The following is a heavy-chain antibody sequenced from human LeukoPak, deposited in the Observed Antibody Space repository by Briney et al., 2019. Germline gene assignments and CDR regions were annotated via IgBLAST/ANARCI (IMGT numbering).Heavy chain of an antibody. CDR3: AKDSAKKYDDY. CDR2: ISYDGSIK. V-gene: IGHV3-30*04. Sequence: PGGSLRLSCAASGFTFSSYAMHWVRQAPGKGLEWVAVISYDGSIKYYADSVKGRFTISRDNSKNTLYLQMNSLRAEDTAVYYCAKDSAKKYDDYWGQGTLVTVSS. CDR1: GFTFSSYA. D-gene: IGHD2/OR15-2a*01. J-gene: IGHJ4*02.